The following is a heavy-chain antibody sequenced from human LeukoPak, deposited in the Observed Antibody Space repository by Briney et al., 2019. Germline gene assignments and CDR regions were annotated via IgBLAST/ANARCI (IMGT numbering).Heavy chain of an antibody. J-gene: IGHJ4*02. CDR1: GYTLTELS. CDR2: FDPEDGET. V-gene: IGHV1-24*01. D-gene: IGHD2-21*02. CDR3: ATMTTDLKNCGGDCYHFDY. Sequence: ASVKVSCTVSGYTLTELSMHWVRQAPGKGLEWMGGFDPEDGETIYAQKFQGRVTMTEDTSTDTAYMELSSLRSEDMAVYYCATMTTDLKNCGGDCYHFDYWGQGTLVTVSS.